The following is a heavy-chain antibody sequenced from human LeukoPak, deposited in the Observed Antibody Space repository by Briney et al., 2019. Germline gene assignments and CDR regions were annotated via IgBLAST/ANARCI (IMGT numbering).Heavy chain of an antibody. Sequence: SETLSLTCTVSGGSISSYYWSWIRQPPGKGLEWIGYIYYSGSTNYNPSLKSRVTISVDTSKNQFSLKLSSMTAADTAVYYCARWERNYYDSSGYTYYFDYWGQGTLVTVSS. CDR3: ARWERNYYDSSGYTYYFDY. D-gene: IGHD3-22*01. CDR1: GGSISSYY. J-gene: IGHJ4*02. V-gene: IGHV4-59*01. CDR2: IYYSGST.